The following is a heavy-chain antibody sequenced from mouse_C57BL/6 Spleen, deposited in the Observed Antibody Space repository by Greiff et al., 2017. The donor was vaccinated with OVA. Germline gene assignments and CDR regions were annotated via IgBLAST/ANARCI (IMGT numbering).Heavy chain of an antibody. D-gene: IGHD1-1*01. J-gene: IGHJ2*01. CDR3: AIGPLTTVADY. V-gene: IGHV1-74*01. CDR2: IHPSDSDT. Sequence: VKLQQPGAELVKPGASVKVSCKASGYTFTSYWMHWVKQRPGQGLEWIGRIHPSDSDTNYNQKFKGKATLTVDKSSSTAYMQLSSLTSEDSAVYYCAIGPLTTVADYWGQGTTLTVSS. CDR1: GYTFTSYW.